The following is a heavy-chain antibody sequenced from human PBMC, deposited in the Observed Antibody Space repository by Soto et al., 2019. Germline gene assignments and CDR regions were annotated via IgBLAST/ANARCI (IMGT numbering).Heavy chain of an antibody. CDR2: ITPIIGNT. CDR1: GYTFTYRY. V-gene: IGHV1-45*02. J-gene: IGHJ5*02. D-gene: IGHD2-15*01. Sequence: SVKVSCKASGYTFTYRYLHWVRQAPGQALEWMGWITPIIGNTNHAQKFQDRVTITTDRSTSTAYMELSSLRSEDTAVYYCARAGVRGEGYCSGGSCRNWFDPWGQGTLVTVSS. CDR3: ARAGVRGEGYCSGGSCRNWFDP.